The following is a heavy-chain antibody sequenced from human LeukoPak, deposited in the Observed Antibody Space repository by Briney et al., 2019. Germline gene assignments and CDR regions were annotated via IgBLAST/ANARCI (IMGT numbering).Heavy chain of an antibody. CDR2: INTDGSHS. D-gene: IGHD4-17*01. V-gene: IGHV3-74*03. CDR3: TRDLNGDPYYYLDV. CDR1: GVSFNNYL. Sequence: GGSLRLSCAGSGVSFNNYLMHWVRQAPGKGLVWVLRINTDGSHSMYADSVKGRFSISRDNTKNTLYLQMNSLRAEDTAVYYCTRDLNGDPYYYLDVWGKGTTVTVSS. J-gene: IGHJ6*03.